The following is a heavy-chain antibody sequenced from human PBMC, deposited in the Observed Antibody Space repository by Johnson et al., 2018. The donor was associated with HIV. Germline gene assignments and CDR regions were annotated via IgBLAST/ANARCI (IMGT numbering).Heavy chain of an antibody. V-gene: IGHV3-30*04. J-gene: IGHJ3*01. CDR2: VSYDGSER. CDR1: GFSFSSYA. CDR3: ARGSRYTYDNDDVYLLQAFDY. D-gene: IGHD3-16*01. Sequence: QVQLVESGGGVVQPGRSLRLSCAASGFSFSSYAMHWVRQAPGKGLEWVAVVSYDGSERYYGDSVKARFTISRANARNTLYLEMNSLRAEHTAVYYCARGSRYTYDNDDVYLLQAFDYWGQGTMVTVSS.